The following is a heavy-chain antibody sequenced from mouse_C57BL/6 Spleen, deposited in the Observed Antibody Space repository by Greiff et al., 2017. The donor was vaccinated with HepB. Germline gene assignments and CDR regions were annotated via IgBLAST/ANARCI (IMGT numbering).Heavy chain of an antibody. V-gene: IGHV1-42*01. J-gene: IGHJ4*01. D-gene: IGHD1-1*01. CDR3: ARWDYGSSYAMDY. Sequence: EVHLVESGPELVKPGASVKISCKASGYSFTGYYMNWVKQSPEKSLEWIGEINPSTGGTTYNQKFKAKATLTVDKSSSTAYMQLKSLTSEDSAVYYCARWDYGSSYAMDYWGQGTSVTVSS. CDR2: INPSTGGT. CDR1: GYSFTGYY.